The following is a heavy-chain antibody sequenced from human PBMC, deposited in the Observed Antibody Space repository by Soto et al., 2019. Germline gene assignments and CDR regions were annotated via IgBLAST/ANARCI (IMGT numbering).Heavy chain of an antibody. CDR2: IWYDGSNK. D-gene: IGHD2-15*01. CDR1: GFTFSSYG. CDR3: ASGAVVVAAESDFDY. J-gene: IGHJ4*02. Sequence: GGSLRLSCAASGFTFSSYGMHWVRQAPGKGLEWVAVIWYDGSNKYYADSVKGRFTISRDNSKNTLYLQMNSLRAEDTAVYYCASGAVVVAAESDFDYWGQGTLVTVSS. V-gene: IGHV3-33*01.